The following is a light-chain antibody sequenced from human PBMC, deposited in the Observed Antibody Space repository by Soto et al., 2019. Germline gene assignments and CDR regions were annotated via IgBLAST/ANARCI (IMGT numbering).Light chain of an antibody. V-gene: IGLV2-8*01. CDR2: DVD. CDR3: SSYAGSNTFV. J-gene: IGLJ1*01. Sequence: QSALTQPPSASGSPGQSVTISCSGTSSDVGGYDSVSWYQHHPGKVPTLIIFDVDKWPSGVPDRFSGYKSDNTASLTVSGLRAEAEADYYCSSYAGSNTFVLGTGTKVTVL. CDR1: SSDVGGYDS.